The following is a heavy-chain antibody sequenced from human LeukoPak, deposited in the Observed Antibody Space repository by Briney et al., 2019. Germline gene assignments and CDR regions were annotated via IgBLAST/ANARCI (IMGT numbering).Heavy chain of an antibody. CDR3: ARNRPGIAVAGTDY. D-gene: IGHD6-19*01. V-gene: IGHV3-11*06. Sequence: GGPLRLSCAASGFTFSDYYMRWLRQSPGKALEWVSYFSSSSSYTIYADCVKGLFHLYRENAKNPLYLQMTSLRAENTAVYYCARNRPGIAVAGTDYWGQGTLVTVSS. CDR2: FSSSSSYT. J-gene: IGHJ4*02. CDR1: GFTFSDYY.